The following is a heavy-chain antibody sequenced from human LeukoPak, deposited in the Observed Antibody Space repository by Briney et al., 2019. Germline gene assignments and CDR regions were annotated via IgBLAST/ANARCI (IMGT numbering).Heavy chain of an antibody. V-gene: IGHV1-2*02. D-gene: IGHD3-10*01. Sequence: ASVKVSCKASGYTFTGYYMHWVRQAPGQGLEWMGWINPNSGGTNHAQKFQGRVTMTRDTSISTAYMELSRLRSDDTAVYYCARDLSGSVFDYWGQGTLVTVSS. CDR1: GYTFTGYY. CDR2: INPNSGGT. CDR3: ARDLSGSVFDY. J-gene: IGHJ4*02.